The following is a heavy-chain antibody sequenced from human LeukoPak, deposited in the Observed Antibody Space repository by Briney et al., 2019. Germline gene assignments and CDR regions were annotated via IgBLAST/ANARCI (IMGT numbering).Heavy chain of an antibody. CDR2: TYYRTKWYN. J-gene: IGHJ4*02. V-gene: IGHV6-1*01. CDR1: GDSVSSNSAA. D-gene: IGHD6-13*01. CDR3: ARVRFPYPASAGLDY. Sequence: PSQTLSLTCAISGDSVSSNSAAWNWIRQSPSRGLAWLGRTYYRTKWYNDYAGSVKSRITINSDTSQYPFSLQLNSVTPEDTAVYYCARVRFPYPASAGLDYWGQGTLVTVSS.